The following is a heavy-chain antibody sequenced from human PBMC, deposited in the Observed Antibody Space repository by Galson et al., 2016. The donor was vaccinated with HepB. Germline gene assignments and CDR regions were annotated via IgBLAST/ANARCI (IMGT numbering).Heavy chain of an antibody. J-gene: IGHJ4*02. CDR3: AKATLWFGELLPGD. D-gene: IGHD3-10*01. CDR1: GLRFSSYG. CDR2: ISHDGRKK. V-gene: IGHV3-30*18. Sequence: SLRLSCAASGLRFSSYGMHWVRQAPGKGLEWVAVISHDGRKKYYADSVQGRFTISRDNSKNALYLQMNSLRAEDTAVYYCAKATLWFGELLPGDWGQGTLVIVSS.